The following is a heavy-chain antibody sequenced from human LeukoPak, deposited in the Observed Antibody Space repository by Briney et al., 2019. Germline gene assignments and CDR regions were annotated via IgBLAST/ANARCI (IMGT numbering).Heavy chain of an antibody. CDR1: GYTFTGYY. CDR2: INPNSGGT. D-gene: IGHD1-1*01. CDR3: ARDLEGGTRYYNWFDP. V-gene: IGHV1-2*02. J-gene: IGHJ5*02. Sequence: ASVKVSCKASGYTFTGYYMHWVRQAPGQGLEWMGWINPNSGGTNYAQKFQGRVTMTRDTSISTAYMELSRLRSDDTAVYYCARDLEGGTRYYNWFDPWGQGTLVTVSS.